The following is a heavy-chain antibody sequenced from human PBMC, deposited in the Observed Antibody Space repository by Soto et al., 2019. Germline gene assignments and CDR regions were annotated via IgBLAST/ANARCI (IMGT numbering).Heavy chain of an antibody. V-gene: IGHV3-33*05. CDR3: ARATNYYYGMDV. Sequence: GGSLRVSCAASGFTFISYGMHWVRQAPGKGLQWVAFISYDGSDRYYEDSVKGRFTISRGNSKNTLYLQINSLRAEDTAVYFCARATNYYYGMDVWGQGTTVTVSS. D-gene: IGHD1-1*01. CDR2: ISYDGSDR. CDR1: GFTFISYG. J-gene: IGHJ6*02.